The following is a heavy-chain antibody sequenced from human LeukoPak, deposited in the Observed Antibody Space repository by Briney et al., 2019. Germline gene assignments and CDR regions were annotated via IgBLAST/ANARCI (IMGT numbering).Heavy chain of an antibody. Sequence: GGSLRLSCAASGFTFSSYAMSWVRQAPGKGLEWVSAISGGGGSTYYADSVKGRFTISRDNSKNTLYLQMNSLRAEDTAVYYCAKDALLCFGELSLHYYYYMDVWGKGTTVTVSS. CDR1: GFTFSSYA. D-gene: IGHD3-10*01. V-gene: IGHV3-23*01. CDR2: ISGGGGST. CDR3: AKDALLCFGELSLHYYYYMDV. J-gene: IGHJ6*03.